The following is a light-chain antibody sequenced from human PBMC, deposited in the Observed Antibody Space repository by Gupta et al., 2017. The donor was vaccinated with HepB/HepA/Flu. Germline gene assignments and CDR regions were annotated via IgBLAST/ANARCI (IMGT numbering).Light chain of an antibody. CDR3: MQALQTLRT. V-gene: IGKV2-28*01. CDR1: QGLLHGNGYTY. J-gene: IGKJ1*01. CDR2: LGC. Sequence: EIVMPQSPLSLPVTPGEPASISCSSSQGLLHGNGYTYLDWYLQKPGQSPQLLIYLGCNRASGVPDRFSGSGSGTXFTLKIXRVEAEDVGVYYCMQALQTLRTFGXGTRVEIK.